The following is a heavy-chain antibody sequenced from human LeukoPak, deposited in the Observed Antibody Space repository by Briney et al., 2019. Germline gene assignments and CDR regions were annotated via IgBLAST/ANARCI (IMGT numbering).Heavy chain of an antibody. CDR3: AKGRYFDWTGAFDI. J-gene: IGHJ3*02. CDR1: GFTFSSYG. D-gene: IGHD3-9*01. V-gene: IGHV3-30*18. CDR2: ISYDGSNK. Sequence: GSLRLSCAASGFTFSSYGMHWVRQAPGKGLEWVAVISYDGSNKYYADSVKGRLTISRDNSKNTLYLQINSLRAEDTAVYYCAKGRYFDWTGAFDIWGQGTMVTVSS.